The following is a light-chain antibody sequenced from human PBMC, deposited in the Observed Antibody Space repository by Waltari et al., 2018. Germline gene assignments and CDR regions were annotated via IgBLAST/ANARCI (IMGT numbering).Light chain of an antibody. V-gene: IGKV1-5*03. CDR2: STS. CDR3: QQYNGYPLT. J-gene: IGKJ1*01. Sequence: DIQMTQSPTTMSASVRDTVPITCRSSQSLKDDVDWYQQKPGKAPNLLSYSTSTLEHGVPSRFSGSGSGRDFTLTINSLQPDDVATYYCQQYNGYPLTFGQGTKVDVK. CDR1: QSLKDD.